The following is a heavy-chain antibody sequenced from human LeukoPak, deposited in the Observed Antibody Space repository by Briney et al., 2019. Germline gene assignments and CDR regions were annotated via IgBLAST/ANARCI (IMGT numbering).Heavy chain of an antibody. V-gene: IGHV3-21*01. Sequence: PGGSLRLSCAASGFTFSSYSMNWVRQAPGKGPEWVSSISSSSSYIYYADSVKGRFTISRENAKNSLYLQMNSLRAEDTAVYYCARDRDDYPYYWGQGTLVTVSS. CDR3: ARDRDDYPYY. CDR1: GFTFSSYS. D-gene: IGHD4-11*01. J-gene: IGHJ4*02. CDR2: ISSSSSYI.